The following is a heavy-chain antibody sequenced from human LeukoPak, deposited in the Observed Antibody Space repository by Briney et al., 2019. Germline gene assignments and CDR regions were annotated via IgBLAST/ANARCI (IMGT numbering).Heavy chain of an antibody. CDR2: ISGSGDIT. D-gene: IGHD1-26*01. CDR3: AKGLGLYSGSYGY. Sequence: GRSLRLSCAASGFTFSSYAMTWVRQAPGKGLEWVSAISGSGDITYYADSVKGRFTISRDNSKNTLYLQMNSLRAEDTAVYYCAKGLGLYSGSYGYWGQGTLVTVSS. V-gene: IGHV3-23*01. CDR1: GFTFSSYA. J-gene: IGHJ4*02.